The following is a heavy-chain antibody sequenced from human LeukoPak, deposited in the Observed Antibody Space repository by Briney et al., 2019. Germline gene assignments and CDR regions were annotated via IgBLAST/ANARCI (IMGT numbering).Heavy chain of an antibody. V-gene: IGHV1-69*05. Sequence: ASVKVSCKASGGTFSSYAISWVRQAPGQGFEWMGGIIPIFGTANYAQKFQGRVTITTDESTSTAYMELSSLRSEDTAVYYCVFGVGAAVTLRGLYFDSWGEGALGTAS. CDR1: GGTFSSYA. CDR2: IIPIFGTA. D-gene: IGHD6-13*01. J-gene: IGHJ4*02. CDR3: VFGVGAAVTLRGLYFDS.